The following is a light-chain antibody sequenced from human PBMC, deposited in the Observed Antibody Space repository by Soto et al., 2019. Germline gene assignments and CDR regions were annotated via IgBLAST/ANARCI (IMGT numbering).Light chain of an antibody. CDR3: QQYGSSPPIT. V-gene: IGKV3-20*01. CDR2: ATS. Sequence: EIVLTQSPGALSLSPGERATLSCKASQSVSSGYLAWYQQKPRQAPRLLIFATSRRATGIPDRFSGSGSGTDFTLTISRLEPEDVAVYYCQQYGSSPPITFGQGTRLEIK. J-gene: IGKJ5*01. CDR1: QSVSSGY.